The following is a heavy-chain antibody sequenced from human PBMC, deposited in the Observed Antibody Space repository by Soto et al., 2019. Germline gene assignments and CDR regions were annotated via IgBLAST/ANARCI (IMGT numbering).Heavy chain of an antibody. J-gene: IGHJ6*03. CDR3: ARVGIAAAGLRYHFSYYMDV. V-gene: IGHV3-21*01. D-gene: IGHD6-13*01. CDR1: TFSSYS. CDR2: ISSSSSYI. Sequence: TFSSYSINWVRQAPGKGLEWVSSISSSSSYIYYADSVKGRFTISRDNAKNSLYLQMNSLRAEDTAVYYCARVGIAAAGLRYHFSYYMDVWGKGTTVTVS.